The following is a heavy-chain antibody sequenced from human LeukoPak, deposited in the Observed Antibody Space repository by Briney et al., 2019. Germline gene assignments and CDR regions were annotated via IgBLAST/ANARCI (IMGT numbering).Heavy chain of an antibody. V-gene: IGHV1-18*01. D-gene: IGHD3-10*01. CDR2: ISAYNGNT. Sequence: ASVKVSCKASGYTFTSYGISWVRQAPGQGLEWMGWISAYNGNTNYAQKLQGRVTMTTDTSTSTAYMELRSLRSDDTAVYYCARADPLLWVGELFDYWGQGTLVTVSS. J-gene: IGHJ4*02. CDR3: ARADPLLWVGELFDY. CDR1: GYTFTSYG.